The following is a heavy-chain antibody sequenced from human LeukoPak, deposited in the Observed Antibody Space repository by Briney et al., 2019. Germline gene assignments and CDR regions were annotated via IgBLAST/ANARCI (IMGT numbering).Heavy chain of an antibody. J-gene: IGHJ6*04. CDR3: ARANYGDYPGGYYGMDV. CDR2: ISAYNGNK. V-gene: IGHV1-18*04. Sequence: ASVKVSCRASGYTFTSYGISWVRQAPGEGLEWMGWISAYNGNKNYAQKLQGRVTMTTDTSTSTAYMELRSLRSDDTAVYYCARANYGDYPGGYYGMDVWGKGTTVTVSS. CDR1: GYTFTSYG. D-gene: IGHD4-17*01.